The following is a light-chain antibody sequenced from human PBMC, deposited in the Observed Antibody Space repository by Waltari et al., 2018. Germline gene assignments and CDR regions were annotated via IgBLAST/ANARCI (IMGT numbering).Light chain of an antibody. CDR3: QQHGTLPAT. Sequence: EIVLTQSPGTASLSPGERVTLSCRASQSVGSSSLAWSQQKPGQAPRLVIYRASRRATGIPDRVSGSGSVTDFSLTISRLEPEDFAVYYCQQHGTLPATFGQGTKVEIK. J-gene: IGKJ1*01. CDR1: QSVGSSS. CDR2: RAS. V-gene: IGKV3-20*01.